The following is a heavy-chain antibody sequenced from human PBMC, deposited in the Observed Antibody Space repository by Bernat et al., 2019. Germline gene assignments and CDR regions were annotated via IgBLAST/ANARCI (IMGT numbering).Heavy chain of an antibody. V-gene: IGHV3-23*01. D-gene: IGHD6-19*01. CDR3: AKDAPRTSGWYYFDY. J-gene: IGHJ4*02. Sequence: EVQLLESGGGLVQPGGSLRLSCAASGFTFSSYDINWVRQAPGKGLELVSGISAGGGSTHYAASVKGRFTISRDNSKNTLYLQMNRLRAEDTAIYYCAKDAPRTSGWYYFDYWGQGTLVTVSS. CDR1: GFTFSSYD. CDR2: ISAGGGST.